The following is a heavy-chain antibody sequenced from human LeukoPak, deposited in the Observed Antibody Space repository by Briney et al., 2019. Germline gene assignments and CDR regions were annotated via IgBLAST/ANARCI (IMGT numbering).Heavy chain of an antibody. CDR3: ARDLATRQRTGLYDS. CDR1: GISVSSNY. J-gene: IGHJ4*02. D-gene: IGHD3-16*02. V-gene: IGHV3-66*01. Sequence: GGSLRLSCAASGISVSSNYMSWVRQAPGKGLQWVSVIYVDGSTYYADSVKGRITISRDNSRNTLYLQMNSLRAEDTAVYYCARDLATRQRTGLYDSWGQGALVTVSS. CDR2: IYVDGST.